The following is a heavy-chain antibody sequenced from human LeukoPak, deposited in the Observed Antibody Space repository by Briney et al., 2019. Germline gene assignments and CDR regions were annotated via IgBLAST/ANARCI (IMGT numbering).Heavy chain of an antibody. CDR2: IHHSGST. Sequence: PSETLSLTCAVSGGSISSGNWWSWVRQPPGKGLEWIGEIHHSGSTNYNPSLKSRVTISIDTSENQLSLKLSFMTAADTAMYYCARHNKMELATRPFDIWGQGTMVTVSS. D-gene: IGHD5-24*01. CDR1: GGSISSGNW. V-gene: IGHV4-4*02. CDR3: ARHNKMELATRPFDI. J-gene: IGHJ3*02.